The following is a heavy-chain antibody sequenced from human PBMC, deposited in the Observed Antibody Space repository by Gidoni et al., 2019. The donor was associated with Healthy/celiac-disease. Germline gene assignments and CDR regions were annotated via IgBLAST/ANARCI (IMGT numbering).Heavy chain of an antibody. D-gene: IGHD6-19*01. V-gene: IGHV4-59*01. CDR2: T. Sequence: TSYNPSLKSRVTISVDTSKNQFSLKLSPVTAADTAVYYCARVGGKQWLGTYWYYGMDVWGQGTTVTVSS. J-gene: IGHJ6*02. CDR3: ARVGGKQWLGTYWYYGMDV.